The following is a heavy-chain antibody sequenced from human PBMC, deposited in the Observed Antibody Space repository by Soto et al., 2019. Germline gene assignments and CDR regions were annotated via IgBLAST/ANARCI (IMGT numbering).Heavy chain of an antibody. J-gene: IGHJ4*02. CDR1: GASISSGGSY. CDR3: ARALDSPPIFGVVRPYFLDY. Sequence: QVQLQESGPGLVKPSQTLSLTCTVSGASISSGGSYWSWIRQRPGKGLEWIGYIFYSGSFYYTPSHGGRGMISPDTYKKQFSLRLTSVTAADTAVYYCARALDSPPIFGVVRPYFLDYWGQGTLVTVSS. CDR2: IFYSGSF. D-gene: IGHD3-3*01. V-gene: IGHV4-31*03.